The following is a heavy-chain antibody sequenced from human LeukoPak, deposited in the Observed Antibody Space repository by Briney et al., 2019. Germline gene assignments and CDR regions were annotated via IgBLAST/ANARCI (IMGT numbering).Heavy chain of an antibody. J-gene: IGHJ4*02. V-gene: IGHV3-53*01. CDR2: IHMDHRT. D-gene: IGHD3-16*01. CDR3: ASHYG. CDR1: GLTVSSNF. Sequence: GGSLRLSCAASGLTVSSNFMHWVRQAPGKGLEWVAGIHMDHRTFYADSVKGRFTISRDNSANTIYLQMNSLRAEDTAIFYCASHYGGGQGTPVTVSS.